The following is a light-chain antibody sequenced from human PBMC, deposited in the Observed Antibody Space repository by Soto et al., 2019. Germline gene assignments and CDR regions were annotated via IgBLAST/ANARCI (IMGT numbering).Light chain of an antibody. CDR1: QSISSW. V-gene: IGKV1-5*03. J-gene: IGKJ2*02. CDR2: KAS. CDR3: QQYNSYPCT. Sequence: DIQMTQSPSTLSASVGDRVTITCRASQSISSWLAWYQQKPGKAPNLLIYKASYLESGVPSRFSGSGSGTEFTLTISNTQPDYFATYYCQQYNSYPCTFGQGTKLEIK.